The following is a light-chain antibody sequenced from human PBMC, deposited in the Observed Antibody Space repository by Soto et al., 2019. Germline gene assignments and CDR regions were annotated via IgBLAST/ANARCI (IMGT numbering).Light chain of an antibody. CDR2: GAS. J-gene: IGKJ1*01. CDR3: LQQNSYPPT. Sequence: DLQMTQSPSSLSASVGDRVTITCRASRDIRSDLGWYQQKPGKAPKRLIYGASTLQSGVPSRFSGSGSGTEFTFTITSLQPEDFATYYCLQQNSYPPTFGQGTKVEV. V-gene: IGKV1-17*01. CDR1: RDIRSD.